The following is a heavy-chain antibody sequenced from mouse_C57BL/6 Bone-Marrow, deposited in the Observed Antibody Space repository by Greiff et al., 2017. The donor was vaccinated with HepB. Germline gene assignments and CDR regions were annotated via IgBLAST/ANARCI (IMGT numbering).Heavy chain of an antibody. CDR2: IDPENGDT. D-gene: IGHD2-3*01. J-gene: IGHJ3*01. V-gene: IGHV14-4*01. CDR3: TTLIYDGYPAWFAY. Sequence: EVQLQQSGAELVRPGASVKLSCTASGFNIKDDYMHWVKQRPEQGLEWIGWIDPENGDTEYASKFQGKATITADTSSNTAYLQLSSLTSEDTAVYYCTTLIYDGYPAWFAYWGQGTLVTVSA. CDR1: GFNIKDDY.